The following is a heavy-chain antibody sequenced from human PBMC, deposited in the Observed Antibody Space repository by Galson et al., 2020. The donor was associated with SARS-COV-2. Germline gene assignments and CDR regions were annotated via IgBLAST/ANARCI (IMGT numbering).Heavy chain of an antibody. CDR3: AKIDPPYESSSGGFDP. CDR2: INPRSSGT. D-gene: IGHD3-22*01. Sequence: ASVKVSCKASGYTLTDYCIHWVRQAPGQGLEWMGWINPRSSGTNYAQKFQGRVTMTRDTSISTAYMELSRLRSDDTAVYYCAKIDPPYESSSGGFDPWGQGTLVTVFS. J-gene: IGHJ5*02. V-gene: IGHV1-2*02. CDR1: GYTLTDYC.